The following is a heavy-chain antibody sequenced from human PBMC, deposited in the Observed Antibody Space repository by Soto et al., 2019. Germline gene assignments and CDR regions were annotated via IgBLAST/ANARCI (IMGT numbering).Heavy chain of an antibody. Sequence: QVQLVQSGAEVKKPGASVKVSCKASGYTFSSHAIHWVRQAPGQRLEWMGWINAGNGDTEHSQKFQARVAITRDTSASSVYMELSTLKSEDTAVYSCARDGARIAVFGVAYYFDYWGQGTVVTFSS. J-gene: IGHJ4*02. CDR2: INAGNGDT. CDR1: GYTFSSHA. V-gene: IGHV1-3*01. CDR3: ARDGARIAVFGVAYYFDY. D-gene: IGHD3-3*01.